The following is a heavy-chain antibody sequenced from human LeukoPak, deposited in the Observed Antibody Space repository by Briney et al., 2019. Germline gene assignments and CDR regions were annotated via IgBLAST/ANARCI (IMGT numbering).Heavy chain of an antibody. D-gene: IGHD2-2*01. J-gene: IGHJ6*02. V-gene: IGHV1-2*02. CDR1: GYTFTGYY. CDR2: INPNSGGT. Sequence: ASVKVSCKASGYTFTGYYMHWVRQAPGQGLEWMGWINPNSGGTNYAQKFRGRVTMTRDTSISTAYMELSRLRSDDTAVYYCARDYVWGRLDCSSTSCSRGSIYYYYYGMDVWGQGTTVTVSS. CDR3: ARDYVWGRLDCSSTSCSRGSIYYYYYGMDV.